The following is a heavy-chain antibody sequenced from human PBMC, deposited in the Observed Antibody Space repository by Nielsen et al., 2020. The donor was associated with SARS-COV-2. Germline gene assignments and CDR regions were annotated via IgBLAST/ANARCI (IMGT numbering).Heavy chain of an antibody. D-gene: IGHD1-26*01. V-gene: IGHV4-61*08. CDR2: IYYSGST. CDR1: GGSISSGDYY. J-gene: IGHJ3*02. CDR3: ARGRIEDAFDI. Sequence: SETLSLTCTVSGGSISSGDYYWSWIRQPPGKGLEWIGYIYYSGSTNYNPSLKSRVTISVDTSKNQFSLKLSSVTAADTAVYYCARGRIEDAFDIWGQGTMVTVSS.